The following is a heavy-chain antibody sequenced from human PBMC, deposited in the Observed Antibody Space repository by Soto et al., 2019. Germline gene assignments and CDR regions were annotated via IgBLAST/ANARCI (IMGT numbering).Heavy chain of an antibody. V-gene: IGHV4-34*01. CDR1: GGSFSGYY. CDR2: INHSGST. J-gene: IGHJ3*02. CDR3: ARVYCSGGSCYFDAVFDI. Sequence: SETLSLTCAVYGGSFSGYYWSWIRQPPGKGLEWIGEINHSGSTNYNPSLKSRVTISVDTSKNQFSLKLSSVTAADTAVYYCARVYCSGGSCYFDAVFDIWGQGTMVTVS. D-gene: IGHD2-15*01.